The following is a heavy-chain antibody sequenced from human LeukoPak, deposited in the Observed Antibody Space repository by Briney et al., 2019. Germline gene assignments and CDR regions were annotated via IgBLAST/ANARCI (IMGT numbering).Heavy chain of an antibody. V-gene: IGHV3-74*01. Sequence: GGSLRLSCAASGFTFSSYWMHWVRQAPGKGLVWVSRINTDGSSTSYADSVKGRFTISRDNAKNSLYLQMNSLRAEDTAVYYCARAGDTAMVNPFDYWGQGTLVTVSS. CDR2: INTDGSST. J-gene: IGHJ4*02. CDR3: ARAGDTAMVNPFDY. CDR1: GFTFSSYW. D-gene: IGHD5-18*01.